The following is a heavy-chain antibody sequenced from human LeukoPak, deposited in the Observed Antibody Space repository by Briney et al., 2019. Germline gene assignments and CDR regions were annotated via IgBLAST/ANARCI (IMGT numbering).Heavy chain of an antibody. Sequence: GASVKVSCKASGYTFTSYGISWVRQAPGQGLEWMGWINPNSGGTNYAQKFQGRVTMTRDTSISTAYMELSRLRSDDTAVYYCARVGDGYMAFDIWGQGTMVTVSS. CDR2: INPNSGGT. CDR1: GYTFTSYG. CDR3: ARVGDGYMAFDI. V-gene: IGHV1-2*02. J-gene: IGHJ3*02. D-gene: IGHD5-24*01.